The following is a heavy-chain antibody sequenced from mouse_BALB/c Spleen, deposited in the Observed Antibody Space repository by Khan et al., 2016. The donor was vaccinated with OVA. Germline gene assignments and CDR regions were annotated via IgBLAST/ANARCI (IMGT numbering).Heavy chain of an antibody. V-gene: IGHV1-7*01. Sequence: QVQLKESGAELAKPGASVKMSCKASGYTCINYWILWIKQRPGQGLEWIGYINPSTGYTEYNQNFKDKATLTADISSSTAYMQLSSLTSEDSAVYYCARRGLRWDFDYWGQGTTLTVSS. J-gene: IGHJ2*01. CDR2: INPSTGYT. CDR3: ARRGLRWDFDY. D-gene: IGHD1-1*01. CDR1: GYTCINYW.